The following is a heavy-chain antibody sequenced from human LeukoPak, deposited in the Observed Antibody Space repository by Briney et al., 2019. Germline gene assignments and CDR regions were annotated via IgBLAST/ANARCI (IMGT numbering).Heavy chain of an antibody. CDR2: INAGNGNT. V-gene: IGHV1-3*01. CDR1: GYTFTSYA. Sequence: GASVKVSCKASGYTFTSYAMHWVRQAPGQRLEWMGWINAGNGNTKYPQKFQGRVTITRDTSASTAYMELSSLRSEDTAVYYCARVPYYDSSGNWGQGTLVTVSS. D-gene: IGHD3-22*01. J-gene: IGHJ4*02. CDR3: ARVPYYDSSGN.